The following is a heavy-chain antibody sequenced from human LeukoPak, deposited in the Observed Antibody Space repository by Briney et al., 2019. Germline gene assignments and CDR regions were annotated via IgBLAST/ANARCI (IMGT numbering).Heavy chain of an antibody. Sequence: ASVKVSCKASGGTFSSYAISWVRQAPGQGLEWMGGIIPIFGTANYAQKFQGRVTITADESTSTAYMELSSLRSEDTAVYYCARAGLGMKSPKDYWGQGTLVTVSS. J-gene: IGHJ4*02. V-gene: IGHV1-69*13. D-gene: IGHD7-27*01. CDR3: ARAGLGMKSPKDY. CDR2: IIPIFGTA. CDR1: GGTFSSYA.